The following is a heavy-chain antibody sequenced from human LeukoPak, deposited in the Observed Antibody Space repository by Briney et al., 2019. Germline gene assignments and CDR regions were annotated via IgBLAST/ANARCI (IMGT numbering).Heavy chain of an antibody. V-gene: IGHV1-69*05. Sequence: SVKVSCKASGGTFISYAISWVRQAPGQGLEWMGGIIPIFGTANYAQKFQGRVTITRDPSATTAYMELSSLRSEDMAVYYCAKDRGGTGDFDYWGQGTLVTVSS. CDR3: AKDRGGTGDFDY. CDR2: IIPIFGTA. J-gene: IGHJ4*02. D-gene: IGHD3-10*01. CDR1: GGTFISYA.